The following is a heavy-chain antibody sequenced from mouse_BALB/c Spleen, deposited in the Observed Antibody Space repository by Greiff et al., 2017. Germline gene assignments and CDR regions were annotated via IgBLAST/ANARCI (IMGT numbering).Heavy chain of an antibody. CDR2: IYPGNSDT. CDR1: GYTFTSYW. J-gene: IGHJ2*01. D-gene: IGHD3-2*01. Sequence: DVKLVESGPVLARPGASVKMSCKASGYTFTSYWMHWVKRRPGQGLEWIGAIYPGNSDTSYNQKFKGKAKLTAVTSTSTAYMELSSLTNEDSAVYYCTRWDSSGYVGGYWGQGTTLTVSS. CDR3: TRWDSSGYVGGY. V-gene: IGHV1-5*01.